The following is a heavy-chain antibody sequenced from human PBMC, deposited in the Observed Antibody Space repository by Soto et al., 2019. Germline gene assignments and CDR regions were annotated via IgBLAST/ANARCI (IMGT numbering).Heavy chain of an antibody. Sequence: QVQLQESGPGLVKPSETLSLTCTVSGGSISSYYWSWIRQPPGKGLEWIGYIYYSGSTNYNPSLKSRVTISVEPSKSQFARKPGSVTAADTAVYYCARGSGWHWADYWGQGTLVTVSS. CDR3: ARGSGWHWADY. D-gene: IGHD6-19*01. CDR1: GGSISSYY. CDR2: IYYSGST. V-gene: IGHV4-59*08. J-gene: IGHJ4*02.